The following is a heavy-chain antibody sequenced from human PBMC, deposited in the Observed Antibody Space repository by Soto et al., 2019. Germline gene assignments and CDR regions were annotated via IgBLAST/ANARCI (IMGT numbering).Heavy chain of an antibody. J-gene: IGHJ4*02. CDR3: ARYQKGHFDY. CDR2: IYYSGST. D-gene: IGHD2-2*01. V-gene: IGHV4-30-4*01. Sequence: SETLSLTCTVSGGSISSGDYYWRWIRQPPGKGLEWIGYIYYSGSTYYNPSLKSRVTISVDTSKNQFSLKLTSVTAADTAVYYCARYQKGHFDYWGEGTLATVSS. CDR1: GGSISSGDYY.